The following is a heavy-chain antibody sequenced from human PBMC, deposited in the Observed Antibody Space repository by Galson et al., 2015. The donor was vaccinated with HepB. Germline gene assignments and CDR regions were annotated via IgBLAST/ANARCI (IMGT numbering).Heavy chain of an antibody. D-gene: IGHD6-6*01. V-gene: IGHV3-30*18. CDR2: ISYDGSNK. Sequence: SLRLSCAASGFTFSSYGMHWVRQAPGKGLEWVAVISYDGSNKYYADSVKGRFTISRDNSKNTLYLQMNSLRAEDTAVYYCAKDPEGYSSSGAGFDYWGQGTLVTVSS. CDR1: GFTFSSYG. CDR3: AKDPEGYSSSGAGFDY. J-gene: IGHJ4*02.